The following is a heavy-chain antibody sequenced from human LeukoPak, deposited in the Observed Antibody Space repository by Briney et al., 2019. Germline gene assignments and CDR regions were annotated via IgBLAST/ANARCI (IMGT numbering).Heavy chain of an antibody. CDR1: GYTFTGYY. Sequence: ASVKVSCKSSGYTFTGYYMHWVRQAPGQGLEWMGWINPNSGGTNYAQKFQGWVTMTRDTSISTAYMELSRLRSDDTAVYYCARESGYDLAEYFQHWGQGTLVTVSS. CDR2: INPNSGGT. J-gene: IGHJ1*01. V-gene: IGHV1-2*04. D-gene: IGHD5-12*01. CDR3: ARESGYDLAEYFQH.